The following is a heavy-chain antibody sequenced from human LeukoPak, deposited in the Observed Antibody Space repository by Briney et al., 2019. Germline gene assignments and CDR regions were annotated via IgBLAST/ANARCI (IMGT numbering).Heavy chain of an antibody. CDR3: AKVDSGSFSHFDH. Sequence: GGSLRLSCAASGFTFSSYGMSWVRQAPGKGLEWVSAISGSGSNTYYADSVKGRFTISRDNSKNTLYLQMNSLRVEDTAVYYCAKVDSGSFSHFDHWGQGTLVTVSS. CDR2: ISGSGSNT. D-gene: IGHD1-26*01. J-gene: IGHJ4*02. V-gene: IGHV3-23*01. CDR1: GFTFSSYG.